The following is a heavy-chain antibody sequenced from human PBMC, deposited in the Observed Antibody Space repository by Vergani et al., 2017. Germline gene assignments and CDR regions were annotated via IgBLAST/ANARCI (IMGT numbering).Heavy chain of an antibody. J-gene: IGHJ6*02. CDR1: GGTFSSYA. CDR2: IIPIFGTA. D-gene: IGHD6-19*01. Sequence: QVQLVQSGAEVKKPGSSVNVSCKASGGTFSSYAISWVRQAPGQGLEWMGRIIPIFGTANYAQKFQGRVTITADESTSTAYMELSSLRSEDTAVYYCARDPQIDVAGIVLYYYGMDVWGQGTTVTVSS. CDR3: ARDPQIDVAGIVLYYYGMDV. V-gene: IGHV1-69*18.